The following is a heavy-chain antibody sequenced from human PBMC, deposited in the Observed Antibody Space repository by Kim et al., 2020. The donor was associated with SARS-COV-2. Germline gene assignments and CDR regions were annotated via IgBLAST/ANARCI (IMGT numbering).Heavy chain of an antibody. V-gene: IGHV4-59*01. J-gene: IGHJ1*01. D-gene: IGHD4-17*01. CDR3: ARIHRQDNGDFIQD. CDR2: IHHTGRT. Sequence: SETLSLTCTVSGGTIITSNYWSWIRQSPGGGLEWLGYIHHTGRTNYNPALKSRGTISIDTSKNQFALKVSSVTAADTAIYYCARIHRQDNGDFIQDWGQGTLVTVSS. CDR1: GGTIITSNY.